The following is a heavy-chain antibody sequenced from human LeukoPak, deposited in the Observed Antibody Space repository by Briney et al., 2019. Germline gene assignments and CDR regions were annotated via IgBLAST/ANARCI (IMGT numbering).Heavy chain of an antibody. CDR3: ARPLWFGDTGDY. D-gene: IGHD3-10*01. CDR1: GFTFRSYE. V-gene: IGHV3-48*03. J-gene: IGHJ4*02. CDR2: ISSSGSTI. Sequence: PGGSLRLSSAASGFTFRSYEMNWVRQAPGKGLEWVSYISSSGSTIYYADSVKGRFTISRDSAKNSLYLQMNSLRAEDTAVYYCARPLWFGDTGDYWGQGTLVTVSS.